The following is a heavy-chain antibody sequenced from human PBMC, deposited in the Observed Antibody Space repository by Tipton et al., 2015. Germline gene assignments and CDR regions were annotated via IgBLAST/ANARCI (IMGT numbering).Heavy chain of an antibody. D-gene: IGHD3-16*02. CDR2: VNWNSGTI. Sequence: SLRLSCAASGFTFDDYAMHWVRQAPGKGLEWVSGVNWNSGTIGYADSVKGRFTISRGNAKNSLYLQMNSLRTEDTAVYYCARGYGLRLGELSANFDYWGQGTLVTVSS. CDR1: GFTFDDYA. CDR3: ARGYGLRLGELSANFDY. J-gene: IGHJ4*02. V-gene: IGHV3-9*01.